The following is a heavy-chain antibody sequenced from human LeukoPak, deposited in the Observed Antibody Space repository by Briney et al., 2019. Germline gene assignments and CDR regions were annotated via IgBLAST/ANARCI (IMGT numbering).Heavy chain of an antibody. CDR1: GFTVSSNY. V-gene: IGHV3-66*01. D-gene: IGHD6-19*01. CDR2: IYSGGST. Sequence: GGSLRLSCAASGFTVSSNYMSWVRQAPGKGLEWVSVIYSGGSTYYADSVKGRFTISRDNAKNTLYLQMNSLRVDDTALYYCAKDMGEVAGSHWFDPWGQGTLVTVSS. CDR3: AKDMGEVAGSHWFDP. J-gene: IGHJ5*02.